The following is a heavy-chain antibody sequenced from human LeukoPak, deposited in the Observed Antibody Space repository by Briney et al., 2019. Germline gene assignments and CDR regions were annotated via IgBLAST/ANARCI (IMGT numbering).Heavy chain of an antibody. CDR3: ARVRAATRGY. CDR2: ISYDGSNK. Sequence: PGRSLRLSCAASGFTFSSYAMHWVRQAPGKGLEGVAVISYDGSNKYYADSVKGRFTISRDNSKNTLYLQMNSLRAEDTAVYYCARVRAATRGYWGQGTLVTVSS. D-gene: IGHD2-15*01. J-gene: IGHJ4*02. V-gene: IGHV3-30*04. CDR1: GFTFSSYA.